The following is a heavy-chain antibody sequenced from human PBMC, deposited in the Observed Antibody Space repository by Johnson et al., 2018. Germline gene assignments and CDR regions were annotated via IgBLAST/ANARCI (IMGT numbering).Heavy chain of an antibody. J-gene: IGHJ1*01. D-gene: IGHD3-3*01. CDR2: ISGSGGST. V-gene: IGHV3-23*04. Sequence: VQLVQSGGGLVQPGGSLRLSCTASGFSFSSYVMIWVRQAPGNGLKWVSAISGSGGSTYYADSVNGRFTISRDNSKNKLYLQMNSRRAQDTAVYYCAKAPVVWLGEGAEYFQHWGQGSLVTVSS. CDR3: AKAPVVWLGEGAEYFQH. CDR1: GFSFSSYV.